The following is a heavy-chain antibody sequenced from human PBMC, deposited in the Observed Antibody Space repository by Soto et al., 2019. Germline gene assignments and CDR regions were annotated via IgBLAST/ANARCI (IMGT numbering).Heavy chain of an antibody. Sequence: GGSLRLSCAAXGFTFSNYGMHWVRQAPGKGLEWVAVISYDGSNRYYVDSVKGRFTISRDNSKNTLYLQMNSLRPEDTAVYYCAKDRILRFXGYYYYMDVWGKGTTVTVS. D-gene: IGHD3-3*01. CDR3: AKDRILRFXGYYYYMDV. CDR2: ISYDGSNR. J-gene: IGHJ6*03. V-gene: IGHV3-30*18. CDR1: GFTFSNYG.